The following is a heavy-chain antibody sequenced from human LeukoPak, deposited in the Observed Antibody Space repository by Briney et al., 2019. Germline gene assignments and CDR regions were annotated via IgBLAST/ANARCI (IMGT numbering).Heavy chain of an antibody. D-gene: IGHD6-13*01. CDR2: ISYGGSNK. CDR3: AKRCRGAAGSCLDY. V-gene: IGHV3-30*18. J-gene: IGHJ4*02. CDR1: GFTFSSYG. Sequence: GGSLRLSCAASGFTFSSYGMHWVRQAPGKGLEWVAVISYGGSNKYYADSVKGPFTISRDKSKNTLYLQMKSLRAEDTALYYCAKRCRGAAGSCLDYWGQGTLVTVSS.